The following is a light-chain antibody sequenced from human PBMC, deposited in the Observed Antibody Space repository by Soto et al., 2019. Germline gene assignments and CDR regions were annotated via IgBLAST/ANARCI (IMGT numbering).Light chain of an antibody. CDR1: SSEVGGYNY. J-gene: IGLJ1*01. Sequence: QSVLTQPASVSGSPGQSITISCTGTSSEVGGYNYVSWYQQHPGKAPKLMIYEVSNRPSGVSNRFSGSKSGNTASLTISGLQAEDEADYYCSSYTSSSTPLVFGTGTKVTVL. CDR2: EVS. V-gene: IGLV2-14*01. CDR3: SSYTSSSTPLV.